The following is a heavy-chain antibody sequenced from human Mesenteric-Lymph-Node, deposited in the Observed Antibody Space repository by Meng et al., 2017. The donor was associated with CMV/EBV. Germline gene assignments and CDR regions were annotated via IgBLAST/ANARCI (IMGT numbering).Heavy chain of an antibody. CDR3: ASSVGLHV. CDR1: GFHFSSYE. J-gene: IGHJ6*02. CDR2: ISSGGDSI. Sequence: GGSLRLSCVASGFHFSSYEMNWVRQAPGKGLEWVSYISSGGDSIYYADSVKGRFTISRDTAKNSLYLQMNSLRAEDTAVYYCASSVGLHVWGQGTTVTVSS. V-gene: IGHV3-48*03.